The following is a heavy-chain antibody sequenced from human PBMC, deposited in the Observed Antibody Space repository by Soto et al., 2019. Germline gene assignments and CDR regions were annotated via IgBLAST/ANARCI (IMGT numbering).Heavy chain of an antibody. D-gene: IGHD6-19*01. J-gene: IGHJ6*02. Sequence: GGSLRLSCEVSGFTVSNTYMSWIRQAPGKGLEWVSIISGSGGSTYYADSVKGRFTISRDNSKNTLYLQMNSLRAEDTAVYYCAKGPNLGGWLVGYYGMDVWGQGTTVTVSS. V-gene: IGHV3-23*01. CDR2: ISGSGGST. CDR3: AKGPNLGGWLVGYYGMDV. CDR1: GFTVSNTY.